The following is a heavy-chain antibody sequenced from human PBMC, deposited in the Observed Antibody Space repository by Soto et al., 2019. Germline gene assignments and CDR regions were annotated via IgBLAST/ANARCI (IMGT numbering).Heavy chain of an antibody. CDR2: ISAYNGNT. V-gene: IGHV1-18*01. CDR1: GYSMTSYG. Sequence: ALVNRSCKASGYSMTSYGISWVRQAPGQGLEWMGWISAYNGNTNYAQKLQGRVTMTTDTSTSTAYMELRSLRSDDTAVYYCARVGRYWFDSWGQGTLVTVSS. CDR3: ARVGRYWFDS. J-gene: IGHJ5*01.